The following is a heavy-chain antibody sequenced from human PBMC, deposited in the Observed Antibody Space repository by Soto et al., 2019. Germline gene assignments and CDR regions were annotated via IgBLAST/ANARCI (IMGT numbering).Heavy chain of an antibody. J-gene: IGHJ4*02. CDR3: ARGGAYYGSGSYFDY. V-gene: IGHV4-59*01. CDR1: GGSISSYY. Sequence: SETLSLTCTVSGGSISSYYWSWIRQPPGKGLEWIGYIYYSGSTNYNPSLKSRVTISVDTSKNQFSLKLSSVTAADTAVYYCARGGAYYGSGSYFDYWGQGTLVTVSS. D-gene: IGHD3-10*01. CDR2: IYYSGST.